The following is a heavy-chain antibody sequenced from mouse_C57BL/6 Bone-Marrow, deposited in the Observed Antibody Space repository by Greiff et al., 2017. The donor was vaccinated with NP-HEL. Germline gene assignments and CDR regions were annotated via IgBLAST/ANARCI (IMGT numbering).Heavy chain of an antibody. Sequence: VQLQQPGAELVRPGSSVKLSCKASGYTFTSYWMDWVKQSPGQGLEWIGNIYPSDSETHYNQKFKDKATLTVDKSSSTAYMQLSSLTSADSAVYYCARRRQLRLRPCYYAMDYWGQGTSVTVSS. CDR3: ARRRQLRLRPCYYAMDY. D-gene: IGHD3-2*02. J-gene: IGHJ4*01. V-gene: IGHV1-61*01. CDR2: IYPSDSET. CDR1: GYTFTSYW.